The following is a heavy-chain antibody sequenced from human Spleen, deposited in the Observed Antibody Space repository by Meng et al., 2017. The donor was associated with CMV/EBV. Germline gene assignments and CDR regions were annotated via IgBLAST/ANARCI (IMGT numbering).Heavy chain of an antibody. J-gene: IGHJ4*02. Sequence: GGSLRLSCAASGFTFSSYWMHWVRQAPGKGLVWVSHIKSDGSSTSYADSVKGRFTISRDNAKNTLYLQMNSLRAEDTAVYYCVRASGSYSFDYWGQGTLVTVSS. CDR2: IKSDGSST. D-gene: IGHD3-10*01. V-gene: IGHV3-74*01. CDR1: GFTFSSYW. CDR3: VRASGSYSFDY.